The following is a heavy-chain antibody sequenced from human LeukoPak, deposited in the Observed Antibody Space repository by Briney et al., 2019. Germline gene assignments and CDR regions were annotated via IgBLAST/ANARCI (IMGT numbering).Heavy chain of an antibody. D-gene: IGHD2-21*02. Sequence: GGSLRLSCAASGFTFSTYAMHWVRQAPGKGLEWVAVISYDGSNKYYADSVKGRFTISRDNSKNTLFLQMNSLRAEDTAVYYCARAKIASTVIYYYMDVWGKGTTVTVSS. CDR3: ARAKIASTVIYYYMDV. CDR1: GFTFSTYA. J-gene: IGHJ6*03. CDR2: ISYDGSNK. V-gene: IGHV3-30*04.